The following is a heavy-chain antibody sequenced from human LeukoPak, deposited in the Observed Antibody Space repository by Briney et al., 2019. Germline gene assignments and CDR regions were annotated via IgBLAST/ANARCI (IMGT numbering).Heavy chain of an antibody. D-gene: IGHD6-13*01. CDR3: ARDFRGYSSSWYHEYAFDI. CDR1: GGSFSGYY. CDR2: INHSGST. V-gene: IGHV4-34*01. J-gene: IGHJ3*02. Sequence: SETLSLTCAVYGGSFSGYYWSWIRQPPGKGLEWIGEINHSGSTNYNPSLKSRVTISVDTSKNQFSLKLSSVTAADTAVYYCARDFRGYSSSWYHEYAFDIWGQGTMVTVSS.